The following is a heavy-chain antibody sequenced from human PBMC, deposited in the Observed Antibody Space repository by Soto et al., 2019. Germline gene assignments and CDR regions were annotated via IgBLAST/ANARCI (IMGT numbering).Heavy chain of an antibody. V-gene: IGHV4-34*01. CDR1: GGSFSGYY. CDR3: ARGRGYGAARPWYNWFDP. CDR2: INHSGST. Sequence: SETLSLTCAVYGGSFSGYYWSWIRQPPGKGLEWIGEINHSGSTNYNPSLKSRVTISVDTSKNQFSLKLSSVTAADTAVYYCARGRGYGAARPWYNWFDPWGQGTLVTVSS. D-gene: IGHD6-6*01. J-gene: IGHJ5*02.